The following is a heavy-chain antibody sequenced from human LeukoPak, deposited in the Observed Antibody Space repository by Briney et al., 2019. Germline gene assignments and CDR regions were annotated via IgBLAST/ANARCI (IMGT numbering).Heavy chain of an antibody. CDR3: ARDRYYYDSSGYYDFDY. V-gene: IGHV4-4*07. CDR1: GGSISSYY. CDR2: IYTSGST. J-gene: IGHJ4*03. D-gene: IGHD3-22*01. Sequence: PSETLSLTCTVSGGSISSYYWSWLRQPAGKGLEWIGRIYTSGSTNYNPSLKSRVTMSVDTSKNQFSLKLSSVTAADTAVYYCARDRYYYDSSGYYDFDYWGQGTMVTVSS.